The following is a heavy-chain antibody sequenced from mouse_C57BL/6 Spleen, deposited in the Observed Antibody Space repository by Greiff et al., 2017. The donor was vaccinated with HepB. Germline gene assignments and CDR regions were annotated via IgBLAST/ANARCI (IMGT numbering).Heavy chain of an antibody. CDR3: ALDSSGYGYFDY. V-gene: IGHV1-82*01. Sequence: VQLQQSGPELVKPGASVKISCKASGYAFSSSWMNWVKQRPGKGLEWIGRIYPGDGDTNYNGKFKGKATLTADKSSSTAYMQLSSLTSEDSAVYFCALDSSGYGYFDYWGQGTTLTVSS. CDR1: GYAFSSSW. CDR2: IYPGDGDT. J-gene: IGHJ2*01. D-gene: IGHD3-2*02.